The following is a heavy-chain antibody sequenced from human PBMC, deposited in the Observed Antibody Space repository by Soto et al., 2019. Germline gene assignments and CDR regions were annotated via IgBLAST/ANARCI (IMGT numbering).Heavy chain of an antibody. Sequence: QAQLVQSGAEVKKPGASVKVSCKASGYTFTGYDINWVRQATGQGLEWMGWMNPNSGNTGYAQNCQGRDTMTRYNSITTACMEQTSLRDDYSDVYYCAGEKVGTTGIDFWGQVTLVTVSS. J-gene: IGHJ4*02. CDR1: GYTFTGYD. V-gene: IGHV1-8*01. CDR3: AGEKVGTTGIDF. D-gene: IGHD1-26*01. CDR2: MNPNSGNT.